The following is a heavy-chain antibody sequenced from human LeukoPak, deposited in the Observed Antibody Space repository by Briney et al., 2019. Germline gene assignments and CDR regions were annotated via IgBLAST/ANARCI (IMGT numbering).Heavy chain of an antibody. CDR2: IKQDGSEK. J-gene: IGHJ4*02. Sequence: GGSLRLSCAASGFTFSSYWMSWVRQAPGKGLEWVANIKQDGSEKYYVDSVKGRFTISRDNAKNSLYLQMNSLRAEDTAVYYCARAVYGGRNPGHSDYWGQGTLVTVSS. CDR3: ARAVYGGRNPGHSDY. D-gene: IGHD1-14*01. V-gene: IGHV3-7*03. CDR1: GFTFSSYW.